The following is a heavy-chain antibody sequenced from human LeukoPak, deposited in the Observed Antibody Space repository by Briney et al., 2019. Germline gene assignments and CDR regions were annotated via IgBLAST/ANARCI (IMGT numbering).Heavy chain of an antibody. Sequence: GGSLRLSCAGSGFTFGGYGMHWFRQTPGKGLEWVAAIAYDGSRAFYADSVKGRFTISRDNSKNTMSVQMDDLRAEDTAVYYCTRYNNDHFDYWGQETLVTVSS. CDR1: GFTFGGYG. CDR2: IAYDGSRA. V-gene: IGHV3-33*01. CDR3: TRYNNDHFDY. D-gene: IGHD1-14*01. J-gene: IGHJ4*02.